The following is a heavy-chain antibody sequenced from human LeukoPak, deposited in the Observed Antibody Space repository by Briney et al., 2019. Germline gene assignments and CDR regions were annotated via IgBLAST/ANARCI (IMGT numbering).Heavy chain of an antibody. CDR2: IYGGGST. V-gene: IGHV3-66*04. D-gene: IGHD4/OR15-4a*01. Sequence: PGGSLRLSCAASEFSVGSNYMTWVRQAPGKGLEWVSLIYGGGSTYYADSVKGRFTISRDNSKNTLYLQMNSLRAEDTAVYYCARRAGAYSHPYDYWGQGTLVTVSS. CDR3: ARRAGAYSHPYDY. J-gene: IGHJ4*02. CDR1: EFSVGSNY.